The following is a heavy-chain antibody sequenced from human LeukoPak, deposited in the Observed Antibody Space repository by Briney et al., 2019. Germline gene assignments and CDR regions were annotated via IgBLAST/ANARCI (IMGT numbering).Heavy chain of an antibody. CDR1: GFTFSSYN. Sequence: GGSLRLSCAASGFTFSSYNINWVRQAPGKGLEWVSYISSSSSTIYYADSVKGRFTISRDNAKNSLYLQMNSLRAEDTAVYYCARDSVLRLGLGYFDYWGQGTLVTVSS. CDR2: ISSSSSTI. J-gene: IGHJ4*02. CDR3: ARDSVLRLGLGYFDY. V-gene: IGHV3-48*04. D-gene: IGHD3-3*01.